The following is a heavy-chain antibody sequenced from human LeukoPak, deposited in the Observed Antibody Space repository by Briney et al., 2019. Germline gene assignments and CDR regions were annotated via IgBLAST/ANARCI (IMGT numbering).Heavy chain of an antibody. CDR1: GFTFSSYW. Sequence: GGSLRLSCAASGFTFSSYWMHWVRHTPGKGLVWVSRIKGDGSSTSYADSVKGRFTISRDNAKNTLYLQMNSLRAEDTAVYYCALLTGDLFDYWGQGTLVTVSS. D-gene: IGHD7-27*01. CDR3: ALLTGDLFDY. CDR2: IKGDGSST. V-gene: IGHV3-74*01. J-gene: IGHJ4*02.